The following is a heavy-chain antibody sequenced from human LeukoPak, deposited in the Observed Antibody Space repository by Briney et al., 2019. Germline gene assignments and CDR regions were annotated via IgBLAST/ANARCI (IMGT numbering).Heavy chain of an antibody. CDR1: GFTFSNYG. Sequence: GRSLRLSCAASGFTFSNYGMHWVRQAPGKGLEWVAVIWYDGSNKYYGDSVKGRFTISRDNSKNTLYLQMNSLRAEDTAVYYCARRVRYYDFWSGYYPHFDYWGQGTLVTVSS. J-gene: IGHJ4*02. V-gene: IGHV3-33*01. D-gene: IGHD3-3*01. CDR3: ARRVRYYDFWSGYYPHFDY. CDR2: IWYDGSNK.